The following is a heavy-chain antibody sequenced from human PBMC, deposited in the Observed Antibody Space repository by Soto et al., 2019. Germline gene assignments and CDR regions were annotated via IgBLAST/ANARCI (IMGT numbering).Heavy chain of an antibody. CDR2: ISGGGGST. D-gene: IGHD2-2*01. J-gene: IGHJ3*01. CDR3: AKDIVLVPATQGDAFDL. V-gene: IGHV3-23*01. Sequence: EVQLLESGGGLVQPGGSLRLSCAASGFTFNNDAMSWVRQAPGKGLEWVSAISGGGGSTYYADSVKRRSTISRDNSKTTVSLQMNSLRAEDTAVYYCAKDIVLVPATQGDAFDLWGQGTMVTVSS. CDR1: GFTFNNDA.